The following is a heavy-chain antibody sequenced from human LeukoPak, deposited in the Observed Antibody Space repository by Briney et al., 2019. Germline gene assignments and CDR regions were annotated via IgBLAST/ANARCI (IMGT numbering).Heavy chain of an antibody. CDR2: IKEDGGEK. J-gene: IGHJ3*02. V-gene: IGHV3-7*01. CDR3: ARVRFREKTFYEAFDI. D-gene: IGHD3-3*01. CDR1: GFTFSSYW. Sequence: SGGSLRLSCAASGFTFSSYWITWVRQAPGRGLAWVANIKEDGGEKYYVDSVKGRFTISRDNAKNSVSLQMNSLRVEDTAVYYCARVRFREKTFYEAFDIWGQGTRVIVSS.